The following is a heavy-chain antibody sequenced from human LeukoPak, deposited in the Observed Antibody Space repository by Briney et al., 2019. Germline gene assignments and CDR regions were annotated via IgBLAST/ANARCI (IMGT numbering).Heavy chain of an antibody. J-gene: IGHJ4*02. CDR1: GGTFSSYA. CDR2: IIPILGIA. D-gene: IGHD3-22*01. CDR3: ARPERRYYDSSGYSHFDY. Sequence: SVKVSCKASGGTFSSYAISWVRQAPGQGLEWMGRIIPILGIANYGQKFQGRVTITADKSTSTAYMELSSLRSEDTAVYYCARPERRYYDSSGYSHFDYWGQGTLVTVSS. V-gene: IGHV1-69*04.